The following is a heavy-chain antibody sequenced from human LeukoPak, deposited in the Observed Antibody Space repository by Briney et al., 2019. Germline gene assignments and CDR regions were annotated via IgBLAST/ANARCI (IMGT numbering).Heavy chain of an antibody. V-gene: IGHV1-2*02. D-gene: IGHD1-1*01. CDR3: ARGGSTTGTFFIY. J-gene: IGHJ4*02. CDR2: INTNSGRT. CDR1: VYTFTGYY. Sequence: ASVNVSCKASVYTFTGYYMHWVRQAPGQGLVWVGWINTNSGRTNHGQKFQGRVTMTRDTSISTAYMELSRLRSDDTAVYYCARGGSTTGTFFIYWGQGTLVTVSS.